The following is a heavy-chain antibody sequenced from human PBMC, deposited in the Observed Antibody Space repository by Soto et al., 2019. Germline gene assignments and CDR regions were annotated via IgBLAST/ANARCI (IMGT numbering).Heavy chain of an antibody. V-gene: IGHV3-74*01. J-gene: IGHJ3*02. Sequence: GGSLRLSCAASGFTFSSYWMHWVRQTPGKGLVWVSRTSSDGTTPNYADSVKGRFTVSRDNAKNTLYLQMNSLRAEDTAVYFCGRVDRHVNLLDISTQRTTVTGS. CDR3: GRVDRHVNLLDI. D-gene: IGHD3-10*02. CDR1: GFTFSSYW. CDR2: TSSDGTTP.